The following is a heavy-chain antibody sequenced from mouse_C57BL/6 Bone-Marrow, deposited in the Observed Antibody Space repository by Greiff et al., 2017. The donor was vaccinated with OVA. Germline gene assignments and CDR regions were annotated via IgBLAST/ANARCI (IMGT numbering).Heavy chain of an antibody. CDR3: ARQGYGFAY. Sequence: EVKLVESGGDLVKPGGSLKLSCAASGFTFSSYGMSWVRQTPDTRLEWVATISSGGSYTYYPDSVKGRFTISRDNAKNTLYLQMSSLKSEDTAMDYCARQGYGFAYCGQGTLVTVSA. CDR1: GFTFSSYG. J-gene: IGHJ3*01. CDR2: ISSGGSYT. V-gene: IGHV5-6*01.